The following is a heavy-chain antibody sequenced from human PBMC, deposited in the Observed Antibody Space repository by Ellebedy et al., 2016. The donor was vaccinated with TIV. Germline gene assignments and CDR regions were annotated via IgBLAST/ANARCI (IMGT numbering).Heavy chain of an antibody. Sequence: PGGSLRLSCAASGFTFSSYGMHWVRQAPGKGLEWVAFIRYDGSNKYYADSVKGRFTISRDNSKNTLYLQMNSLRAGDTAVYYCMEYGSGSYLNGYWGQGTLVTVSS. CDR1: GFTFSSYG. J-gene: IGHJ4*02. CDR2: IRYDGSNK. D-gene: IGHD3-10*01. CDR3: MEYGSGSYLNGY. V-gene: IGHV3-30*02.